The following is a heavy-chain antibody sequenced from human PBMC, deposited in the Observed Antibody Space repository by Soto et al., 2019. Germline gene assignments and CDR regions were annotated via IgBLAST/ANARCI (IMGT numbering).Heavy chain of an antibody. CDR3: AKCPRYCSGGSCYSGAFDI. CDR1: GLTFSSYA. D-gene: IGHD2-15*01. Sequence: GGSLRLSCAASGLTFSSYAMSWVRQAPGKGLEWVSAISGSGGSTYYADSVKGRFTISRDNSKNTLYLQMNSLRAEDTAVYYCAKCPRYCSGGSCYSGAFDIWGQGTMVTVSS. J-gene: IGHJ3*02. V-gene: IGHV3-23*01. CDR2: ISGSGGST.